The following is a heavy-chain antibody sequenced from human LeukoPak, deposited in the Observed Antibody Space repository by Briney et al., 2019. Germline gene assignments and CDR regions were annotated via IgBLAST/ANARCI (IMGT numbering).Heavy chain of an antibody. CDR2: IKEDGSEK. J-gene: IGHJ4*02. CDR1: GLTFSNYW. D-gene: IGHD4-23*01. V-gene: IGHV3-7*03. Sequence: QSGGSLRLSCAASGLTFSNYWMSWVRQAPGKGLEWVANIKEDGSEKYYVDSMKGRFTISRDNAKNSLYLQMSSLRVEDTAVYYCARDRTGGYFDYWGQGTLVTVFS. CDR3: ARDRTGGYFDY.